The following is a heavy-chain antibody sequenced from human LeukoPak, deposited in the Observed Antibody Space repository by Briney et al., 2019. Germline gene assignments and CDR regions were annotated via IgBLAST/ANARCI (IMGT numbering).Heavy chain of an antibody. CDR3: AKDPTIRVSRACFQH. CDR2: ISGSGGST. CDR1: GFTFSSYA. J-gene: IGHJ1*01. Sequence: GGSLRLSCAASGFTFSSYAMSWVRQAPGKGLEWVSAISGSGGSTYYADSVKGRFTISRDNSKNTLYLQMNSLRAEDTAVYYCAKDPTIRVSRACFQHWGQGTLVTVSS. V-gene: IGHV3-23*01. D-gene: IGHD2-21*01.